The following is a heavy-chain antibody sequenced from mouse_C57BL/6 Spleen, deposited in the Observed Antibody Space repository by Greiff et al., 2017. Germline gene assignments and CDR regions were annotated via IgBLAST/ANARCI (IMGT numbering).Heavy chain of an antibody. CDR1: GFPFSSYA. Sequence: EVKLVEPGEGLVKPGGSLKLSCAASGFPFSSYAMSWVRQTPEKRLGWVAYISGGGDNIYYPDTVKGRFTISRDNARNNLYLQMSSLKSEDTAMYYCTRDPDGYYGEVFAYWGQGTLVTVSA. CDR3: TRDPDGYYGEVFAY. CDR2: ISGGGDNI. J-gene: IGHJ3*01. V-gene: IGHV5-9-1*02. D-gene: IGHD2-3*01.